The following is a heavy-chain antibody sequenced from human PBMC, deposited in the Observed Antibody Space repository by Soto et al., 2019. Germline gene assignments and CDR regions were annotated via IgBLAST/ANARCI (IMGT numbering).Heavy chain of an antibody. CDR1: GFTFSSYG. Sequence: GGSLRLSCAASGFTFSSYGMHWVRQAPGKGLEWVAVISYDGSNKYYADSVKGRFTISRDNSKNTLYLQMNSLRAEDTAVYYCAKDTKYCSSTSCYYYYYMDVWGKGTTVTVSS. D-gene: IGHD2-2*01. V-gene: IGHV3-30*18. CDR3: AKDTKYCSSTSCYYYYYMDV. CDR2: ISYDGSNK. J-gene: IGHJ6*03.